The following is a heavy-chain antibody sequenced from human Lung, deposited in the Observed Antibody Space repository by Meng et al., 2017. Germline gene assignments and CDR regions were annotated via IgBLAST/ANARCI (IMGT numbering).Heavy chain of an antibody. V-gene: IGHV1-18*01. D-gene: IGHD6-13*01. CDR3: ARDSNGIASALRT. J-gene: IGHJ5*02. CDR2: INSYVGNT. Sequence: QVQLEQSGVEVKKPGASVKGSCKASGYTFASSATYGITWVRQAPGQGLEWMGWINSYVGNTNYAQNLQGRVTMTTETSTSTAYMELRSLRSDDTAVYYCARDSNGIASALRTWGQGTLVTVSS. CDR1: GYTFASSATYG.